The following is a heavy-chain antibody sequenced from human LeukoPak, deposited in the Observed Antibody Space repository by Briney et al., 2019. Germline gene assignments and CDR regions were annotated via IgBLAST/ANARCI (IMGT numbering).Heavy chain of an antibody. CDR2: IIPIFGTA. CDR3: ATHYDFWQPFQGGFDY. Sequence: SVKVSCKASGGTFSSYAISWVRQAPGQGLDWMGGIIPIFGTANYAQKFQGRVTITADESTSTAYMELSSLRSEDTAVYYCATHYDFWQPFQGGFDYWGQGTLVTVSS. D-gene: IGHD3-3*01. CDR1: GGTFSSYA. J-gene: IGHJ4*02. V-gene: IGHV1-69*13.